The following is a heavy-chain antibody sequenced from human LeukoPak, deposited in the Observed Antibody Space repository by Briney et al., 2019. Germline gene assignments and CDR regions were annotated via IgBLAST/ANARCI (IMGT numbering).Heavy chain of an antibody. CDR2: ISGSGGST. D-gene: IGHD3-10*01. Sequence: ETLSLTCAVYGGSFSGYYWSWVRQAPGKGLEWVSAISGSGGSTYYADSVKGRFTISRDNSKNTLYLQMNSLKTEDTAVYYCTTDGLLWFGEFYFRGQGTLVTVSS. V-gene: IGHV3-23*01. CDR1: GGSFSGYY. CDR3: TTDGLLWFGEFYF. J-gene: IGHJ4*02.